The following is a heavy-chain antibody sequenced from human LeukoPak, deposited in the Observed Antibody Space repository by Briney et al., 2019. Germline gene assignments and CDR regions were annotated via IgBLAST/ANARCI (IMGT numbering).Heavy chain of an antibody. V-gene: IGHV3-15*01. CDR1: GFTFSSAW. J-gene: IGHJ4*02. Sequence: GGSLRLSCAVSGFTFSSAWMSWVRQAPGKGLEWVGRIKSETDGGTTDYAAPAKGRFTISRDDSENTLYLQMNSLKTEDTAVYYCTTDSEGNWRHYFDYWGQGTLATVSS. D-gene: IGHD1-1*01. CDR2: IKSETDGGTT. CDR3: TTDSEGNWRHYFDY.